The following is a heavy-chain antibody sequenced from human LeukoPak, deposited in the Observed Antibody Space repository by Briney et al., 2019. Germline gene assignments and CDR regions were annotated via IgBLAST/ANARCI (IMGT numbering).Heavy chain of an antibody. D-gene: IGHD3-10*01. CDR3: ARVRGRFGESNPFDY. CDR1: GYTFTGYY. V-gene: IGHV1-2*02. Sequence: GASVKVSCKTSGYTFTGYYMHWVRQAPGQGLEWMGWINPNSGGTNYAQKFQGRVTMTRDTSISTAYMELSRLRSDDTAAYYCARVRGRFGESNPFDYWGQGTLVTVSS. J-gene: IGHJ4*02. CDR2: INPNSGGT.